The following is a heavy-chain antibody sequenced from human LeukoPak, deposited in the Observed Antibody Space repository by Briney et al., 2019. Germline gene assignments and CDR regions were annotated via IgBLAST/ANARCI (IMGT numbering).Heavy chain of an antibody. Sequence: GGSLRLSCAASGFTFSSYEMNWVRQAPGKGLEWVSYISSSGSTIYYADSVKGRFTISRDNAKNSLYLQMNSLRAEDTAVYYCARGYCSGGSCYRPFDYWGQGTLVTVSS. V-gene: IGHV3-48*03. D-gene: IGHD2-15*01. CDR2: ISSSGSTI. CDR3: ARGYCSGGSCYRPFDY. J-gene: IGHJ4*02. CDR1: GFTFSSYE.